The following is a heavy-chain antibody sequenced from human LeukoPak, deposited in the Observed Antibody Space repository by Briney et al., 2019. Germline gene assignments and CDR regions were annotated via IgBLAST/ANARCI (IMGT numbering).Heavy chain of an antibody. Sequence: SETLSLTCTVSGGSISSYYWSWIRQPAGKGLEWIGRIYNSGITNYNPSLKSRVTVSMDTSMNQFSLKLRSVTAADTAVYYCARDYGDFPAYYFDYWGQGTLVTVSS. CDR2: IYNSGIT. D-gene: IGHD4-17*01. CDR3: ARDYGDFPAYYFDY. J-gene: IGHJ4*02. V-gene: IGHV4-4*07. CDR1: GGSISSYY.